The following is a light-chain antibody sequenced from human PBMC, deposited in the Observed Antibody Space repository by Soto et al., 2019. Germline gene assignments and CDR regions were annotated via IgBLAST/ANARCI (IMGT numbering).Light chain of an antibody. CDR3: QQLNSYPLT. CDR1: QGISSY. J-gene: IGKJ3*01. V-gene: IGKV1-9*01. Sequence: DIQLTQSPSFLSASVGDRVTITCRASQGISSYLAWYQQKPGKAPKLLIYAASTLQSGVPSRFSGSGSGTEFTLTIRSLQPEDFETYYCQQLNSYPLTFGPGTKVDI. CDR2: AAS.